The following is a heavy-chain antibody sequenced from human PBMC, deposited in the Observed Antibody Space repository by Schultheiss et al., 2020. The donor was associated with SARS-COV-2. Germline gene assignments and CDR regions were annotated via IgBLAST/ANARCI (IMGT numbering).Heavy chain of an antibody. J-gene: IGHJ6*02. CDR2: IYYRGNT. CDR3: ARVIAAGGYYYYGMDV. Sequence: SETLSLTCAVSGYSISSGYYWGWIRQPPGKGLEWIGYIYYRGNTKYNPSLKSRVTISVDKSKNQFSLKLSSVTAADTAVYYCARVIAAGGYYYYGMDVWGQGTTVTVSS. V-gene: IGHV4-38-2*01. CDR1: GYSISSGYY. D-gene: IGHD6-13*01.